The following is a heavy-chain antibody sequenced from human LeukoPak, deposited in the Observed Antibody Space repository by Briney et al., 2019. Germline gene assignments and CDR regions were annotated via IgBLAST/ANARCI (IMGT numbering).Heavy chain of an antibody. CDR1: GYTFTSYD. Sequence: ASVKVSCKASGYTFTSYDIHWVRQATGQGLEWMGWMNPNSGITVYAQKFQGRVTMTRDTSISTAYMELSRLRSDDTAVYYCASSPGDSSGYYYRLWGQGTLVTVSS. CDR3: ASSPGDSSGYYYRL. J-gene: IGHJ4*02. CDR2: MNPNSGIT. V-gene: IGHV1-8*02. D-gene: IGHD3-22*01.